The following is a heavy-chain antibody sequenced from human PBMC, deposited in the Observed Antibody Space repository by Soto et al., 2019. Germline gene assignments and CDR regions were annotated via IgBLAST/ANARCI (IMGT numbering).Heavy chain of an antibody. CDR3: ATLLEGLGFDY. J-gene: IGHJ4*02. V-gene: IGHV4-59*08. D-gene: IGHD3-10*01. CDR2: LFLNGSP. CDR1: GVSTENPY. Sequence: PSETLSLTCTVSGVSTENPYWSWVRQPPGKGLEWIGHLFLNGSPHYNPSLKSRVTISVDTSRSQFSLRLTSVTAADTAIYYCATLLEGLGFDYWGQGALVTVSS.